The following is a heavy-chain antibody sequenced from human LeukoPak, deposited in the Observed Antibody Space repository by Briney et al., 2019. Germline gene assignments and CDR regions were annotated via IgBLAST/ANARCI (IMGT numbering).Heavy chain of an antibody. CDR2: ISGSGRGGRT. CDR1: GFTFSSFA. Sequence: GGSLRLSCAASGFTFSSFAMSWVRQAPGKGLEWVSNISGSGRGGRTYYADSVKGRFTISRDNAKNSLYLQMNSLRAEDTAVYYCATSPVYSYGHPYYFDYWGQGTLVTVSS. J-gene: IGHJ4*02. CDR3: ATSPVYSYGHPYYFDY. V-gene: IGHV3-23*01. D-gene: IGHD5-18*01.